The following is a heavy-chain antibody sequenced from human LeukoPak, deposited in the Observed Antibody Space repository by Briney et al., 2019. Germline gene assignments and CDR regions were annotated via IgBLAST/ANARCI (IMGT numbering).Heavy chain of an antibody. J-gene: IGHJ4*02. CDR1: GYTFTGYY. D-gene: IGHD3-22*01. CDR3: AVGDYYYDTRFDY. CDR2: INPNSGGT. Sequence: GASVKVSCKASGYTFTGYYIHWVRQAPGQGLEWMGWINPNSGGTNYAQKFQGRVTITRDTSASTAYMDLNSLRSEDMAVYYCAVGDYYYDTRFDYWGQGTLVTVSS. V-gene: IGHV1-2*02.